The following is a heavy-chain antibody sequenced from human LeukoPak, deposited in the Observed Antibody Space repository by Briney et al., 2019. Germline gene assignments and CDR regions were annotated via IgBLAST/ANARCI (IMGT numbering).Heavy chain of an antibody. D-gene: IGHD7-27*01. CDR3: ARGAGDWVH. Sequence: PSETLSLTCTVSGGSFSSFYWSWIRQPPGKELEWIGYINYSGSTNYNPSLKSRVTISVDTSKTQLSLKVRSVTAADTAVYYCARGAGDWVHWGQGTLVTVSS. CDR1: GGSFSSFY. V-gene: IGHV4-59*08. CDR2: INYSGST. J-gene: IGHJ4*02.